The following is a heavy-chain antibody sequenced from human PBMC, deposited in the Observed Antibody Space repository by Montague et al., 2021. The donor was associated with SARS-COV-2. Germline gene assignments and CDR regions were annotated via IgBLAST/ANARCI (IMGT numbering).Heavy chain of an antibody. CDR3: ARSYGTAVVTRAFDY. Sequence: PALVKPTQTLTLTCTFSGFSLSTSGLRVSWIRQPPGKAREWLTLIDWDDDKYYSTSLKTRLTISKDTSKNQVVLTMTNMDPVDTATYYCARSYGTAVVTRAFDYWGQGTLVTVSS. V-gene: IGHV2-70*01. J-gene: IGHJ4*02. CDR2: IDWDDDK. CDR1: GFSLSTSGLR. D-gene: IGHD4-23*01.